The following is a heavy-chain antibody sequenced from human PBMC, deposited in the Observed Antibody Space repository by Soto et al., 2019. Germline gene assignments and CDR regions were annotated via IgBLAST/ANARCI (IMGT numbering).Heavy chain of an antibody. Sequence: QVQLQESGPGLVKPSGTLSLTCAVSGDSISSHDWWSWVRQPPNKGLEWIAEIHHSGGTNYNPSLMSRATIPVDNSTNQFSLKLISATAADTAVYYCVRNGYYSLDYWGQGTLVSVSS. CDR1: GDSISSHDW. V-gene: IGHV4-4*02. D-gene: IGHD3-3*01. J-gene: IGHJ4*02. CDR2: IHHSGGT. CDR3: VRNGYYSLDY.